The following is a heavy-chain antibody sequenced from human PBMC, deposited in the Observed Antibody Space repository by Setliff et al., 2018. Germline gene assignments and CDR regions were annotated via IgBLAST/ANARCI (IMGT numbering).Heavy chain of an antibody. D-gene: IGHD4-4*01. CDR2: ISSSSSYI. J-gene: IGHJ4*02. CDR1: GFTFSSYS. Sequence: PGGSLRLSCAASGFTFSSYSMNWVRRAPGKGLEWVSSISSSSSYIYYADSVKGRFTISRDNAKNSLYLQMNSLRAEDSAVYYCARRGTTAFDFWGLGTLVTVSS. V-gene: IGHV3-21*01. CDR3: ARRGTTAFDF.